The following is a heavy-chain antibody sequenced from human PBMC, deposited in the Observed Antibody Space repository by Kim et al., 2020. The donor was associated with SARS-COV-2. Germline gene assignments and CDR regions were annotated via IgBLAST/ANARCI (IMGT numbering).Heavy chain of an antibody. CDR3: ASSRGEVRGVMDY. Sequence: YAKKLQGRVTMTTDTSTSTGYMELRSLRSDDTAVYYCASSRGEVRGVMDYWGQGTLVTVSS. J-gene: IGHJ4*02. D-gene: IGHD3-10*01. V-gene: IGHV1-18*01.